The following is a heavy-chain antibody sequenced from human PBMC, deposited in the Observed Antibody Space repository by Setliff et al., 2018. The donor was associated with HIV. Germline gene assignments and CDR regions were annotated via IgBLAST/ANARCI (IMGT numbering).Heavy chain of an antibody. Sequence: SETLSLTCAVFGGSFTDIGGSFTDYYWSWIRQPPGKGLEWIGYIYYSGSTNYNPSLKSRVTISVDTSKNQFSLKLSSVTAADTAVYYCARKGNVGGWFDPWGQGTLVTVSS. CDR1: GGSFTDIGGSFTDYY. J-gene: IGHJ5*02. D-gene: IGHD3-16*01. V-gene: IGHV4-61*08. CDR3: ARKGNVGGWFDP. CDR2: IYYSGST.